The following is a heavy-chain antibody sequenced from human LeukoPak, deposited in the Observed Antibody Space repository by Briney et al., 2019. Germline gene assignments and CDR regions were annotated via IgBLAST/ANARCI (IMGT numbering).Heavy chain of an antibody. CDR1: GYTFTGYY. V-gene: IGHV1-2*02. D-gene: IGHD3-9*01. CDR2: INPNSGDT. CDR3: ARSPHILTGENFDY. J-gene: IGHJ4*02. Sequence: ASVKVSCKASGYTFTGYYMHWVRQAPGQGLEWMGWINPNSGDTNYAQKFQDRVSMTRDTSISTAYMHLSRLRSADTAVYYCARSPHILTGENFDYWGQGTLLTVSS.